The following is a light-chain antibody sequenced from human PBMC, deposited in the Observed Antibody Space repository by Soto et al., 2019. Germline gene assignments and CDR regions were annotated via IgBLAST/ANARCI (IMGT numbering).Light chain of an antibody. V-gene: IGLV1-40*01. CDR1: SSNIGAGYD. Sequence: VLTQPPSVSGAPGQRVTISCTGSSSNIGAGYDVHWYQQLPGTAPKLLIYGNSNRPSGVPDRFSGSKSGTSASLAITGLQAEDEADYYCQSYDSSLSGVVFGGGTQLTV. J-gene: IGLJ2*01. CDR2: GNS. CDR3: QSYDSSLSGVV.